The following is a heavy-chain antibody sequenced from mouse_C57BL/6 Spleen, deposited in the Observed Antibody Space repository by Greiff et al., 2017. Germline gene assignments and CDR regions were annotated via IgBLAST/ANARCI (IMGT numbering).Heavy chain of an antibody. CDR1: GYTFTDYE. D-gene: IGHD2-4*01. V-gene: IGHV1-15*01. J-gene: IGHJ4*01. CDR3: TRKTDYDYDAAMDY. Sequence: QVQLQQSGAELVRPGASVTLSCKASGYTFTDYEMHWVKQTPVHGLEWIGAIDPETGGTAYNQKFKGKAILTADKSSSTAYMELRSLTSEDSAVYYCTRKTDYDYDAAMDYWGQGTSVTVSS. CDR2: IDPETGGT.